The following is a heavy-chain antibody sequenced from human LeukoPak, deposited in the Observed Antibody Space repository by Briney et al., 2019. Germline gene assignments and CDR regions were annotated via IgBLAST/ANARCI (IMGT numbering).Heavy chain of an antibody. CDR3: ARGLSYYDSSGYYWRYYYFDY. Sequence: SETLSLTCAVYGGSFSGYYWSWIRQPPGKGLDWIGEINHSGSTNYNPSLKSRVTIPVDTSKNQFSLKLSSVTAADTAVYYCARGLSYYDSSGYYWRYYYFDYWGQGTLVTVSS. CDR2: INHSGST. CDR1: GGSFSGYY. V-gene: IGHV4-34*01. D-gene: IGHD3-22*01. J-gene: IGHJ4*02.